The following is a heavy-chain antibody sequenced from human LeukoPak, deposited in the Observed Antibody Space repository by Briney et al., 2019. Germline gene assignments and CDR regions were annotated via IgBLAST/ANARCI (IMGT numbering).Heavy chain of an antibody. CDR2: ISSSSSYI. D-gene: IGHD5-18*01. CDR1: GFTFSSYR. J-gene: IGHJ4*02. CDR3: ARASYSYGSCYDY. Sequence: TTGGSLRLSCAASGFTFSSYRMNWVRQAPGKGLEWVSSISSSSSYIYYADSVKGRFTISRDNAKNSLYLQMNSLRAVDTAVYYCARASYSYGSCYDYWGQGTLVTVSS. V-gene: IGHV3-21*01.